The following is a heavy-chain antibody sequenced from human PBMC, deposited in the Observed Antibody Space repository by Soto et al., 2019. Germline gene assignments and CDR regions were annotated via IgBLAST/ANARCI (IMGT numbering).Heavy chain of an antibody. CDR2: INPNSGGT. V-gene: IGHV1-2*02. J-gene: IGHJ4*02. D-gene: IGHD1-26*01. Sequence: ASVKVSCKASGYTFTGHYMQWVREAPGQGLEWMGWINPNSGGTRYPQKLQGRVTMARDTSISTVYMALTRLRSDDTAVYYCARDLARGGGSVGFDYWGQGTLVTVSS. CDR1: GYTFTGHY. CDR3: ARDLARGGGSVGFDY.